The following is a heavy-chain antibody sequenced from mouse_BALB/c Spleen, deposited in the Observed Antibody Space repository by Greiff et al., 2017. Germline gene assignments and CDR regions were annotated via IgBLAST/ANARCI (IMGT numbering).Heavy chain of an antibody. V-gene: IGHV1S135*01. CDR1: GYAFTSYN. CDR3: ASWGIYDYDGGAWLAY. CDR2: IDPYHGGT. Sequence: VQLQQSGPELVKPGASVKVSCQASGYAFTSYNMYWVKQSHGKSLEWIGYIDPYHGGTSYNQKFKGKATLTVDKSSSTAYMHLNLLTSEDSASYYCASWGIYDYDGGAWLAYWGQGTLVTVSA. J-gene: IGHJ3*01. D-gene: IGHD2-4*01.